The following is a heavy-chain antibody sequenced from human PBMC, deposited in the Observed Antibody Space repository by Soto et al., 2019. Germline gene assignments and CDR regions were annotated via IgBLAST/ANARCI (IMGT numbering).Heavy chain of an antibody. CDR3: ARDSDFAFDY. Sequence: EVQLVESGGGLVQPGGSLRLSCAASGFTFSTYPMNWVRQAPGKGLEWVSNIRPSSDSMSYADSVKGRFTVSRDNAKNSLSLQMNSLRDDDTAVYYCARDSDFAFDYRGQGTLVTVSS. V-gene: IGHV3-48*02. CDR1: GFTFSTYP. D-gene: IGHD2-21*02. J-gene: IGHJ4*02. CDR2: IRPSSDSM.